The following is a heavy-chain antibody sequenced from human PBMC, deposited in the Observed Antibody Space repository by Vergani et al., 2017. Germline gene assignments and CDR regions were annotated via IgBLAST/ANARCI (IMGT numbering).Heavy chain of an antibody. Sequence: QVQLQESGPGLVKPSETLSLTCAVSGYSIRSANYWGWIRQTPGKGLEWIGTIHYGGSTYYNPSFKTPVTISRDTSKNQLFLKLTSVTAADTALYYCARHVGYGDSNYSGDWFDPWGQGNLVTVSS. CDR2: IHYGGST. V-gene: IGHV4-38-2*01. CDR1: GYSIRSANY. J-gene: IGHJ5*02. D-gene: IGHD4-17*01. CDR3: ARHVGYGDSNYSGDWFDP.